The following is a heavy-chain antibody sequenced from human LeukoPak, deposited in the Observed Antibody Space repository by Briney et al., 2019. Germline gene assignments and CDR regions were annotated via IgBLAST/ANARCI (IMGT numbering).Heavy chain of an antibody. CDR1: GGSISSYY. V-gene: IGHV4-34*01. CDR3: ARVYTTMVPYMDV. J-gene: IGHJ6*03. Sequence: SETLSLTCTVSGGSISSYYWSWIRQPPGKGLEWIGEINHSGSTNYNPSLKSRVTISLDTSKNQFSLKLSSVTAADTAVYYCARVYTTMVPYMDVWGKGTTVTVSS. CDR2: INHSGST. D-gene: IGHD5-18*01.